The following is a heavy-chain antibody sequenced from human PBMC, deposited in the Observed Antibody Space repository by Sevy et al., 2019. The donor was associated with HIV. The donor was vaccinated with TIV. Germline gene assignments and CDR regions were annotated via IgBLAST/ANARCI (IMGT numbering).Heavy chain of an antibody. CDR2: IYYSGSN. D-gene: IGHD6-13*01. CDR1: GGSISSYY. CDR3: ARARLKAAAGTGGDYYYYYGMDV. J-gene: IGHJ6*02. V-gene: IGHV4-59*01. Sequence: SETLSLTCTVSGGSISSYYWSWIRQPPGKGLEWIGYIYYSGSNNYNPSLKSRVTISVDTSKNQFSLKLSSVTAADTAVYYCARARLKAAAGTGGDYYYYYGMDVWGQGTTVTVSS.